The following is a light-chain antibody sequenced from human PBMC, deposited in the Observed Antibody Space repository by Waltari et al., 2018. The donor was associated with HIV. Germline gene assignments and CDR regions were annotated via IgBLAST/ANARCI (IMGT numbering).Light chain of an antibody. Sequence: DIRMTQTPSPLSASRGDRVTITCRTSQIISKSLNWYRQKPGRAPPLLIYSATSLQRGVSSRFSGSGSASGTEFTLTISNFQPEDFATYYCQQSFMIPLTFGPGTKVDIK. V-gene: IGKV1-39*01. CDR3: QQSFMIPLT. J-gene: IGKJ3*01. CDR1: QIISKS. CDR2: SAT.